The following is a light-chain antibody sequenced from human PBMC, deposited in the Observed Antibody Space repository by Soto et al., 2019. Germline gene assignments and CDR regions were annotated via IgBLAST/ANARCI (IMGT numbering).Light chain of an antibody. CDR1: SGHSDYM. CDR3: ETWDYNSRV. J-gene: IGLJ3*02. CDR2: LEDSGNY. V-gene: IGLV4-60*03. Sequence: QSVLTQSSSASASLGFSVNLTCTLSSGHSDYMIAWHQQQPGKAPRYLLKLEDSGNYNRGSGVPDRFSGSSSGADRYLTISNLQSEDEATYYCETWDYNSRVFGGGTKLTVL.